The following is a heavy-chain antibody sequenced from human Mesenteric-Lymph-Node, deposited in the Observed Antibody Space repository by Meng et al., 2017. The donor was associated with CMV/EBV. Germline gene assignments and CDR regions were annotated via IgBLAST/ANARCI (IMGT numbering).Heavy chain of an antibody. CDR1: GFTFNRYS. CDR2: ISSGGSNQ. D-gene: IGHD3-3*01. CDR3: AREGKVDFWSAYSPYGMDV. V-gene: IGHV3-30-3*01. Sequence: GGSLRLSCAASGFTFNRYSMHWVRQAPGKGLEWVALISSGGSNQYYADSVKGRFTISRDNAKTSLFLQMNSLRAEDTAVYYCAREGKVDFWSAYSPYGMDVWGQGTTVTVSS. J-gene: IGHJ6*02.